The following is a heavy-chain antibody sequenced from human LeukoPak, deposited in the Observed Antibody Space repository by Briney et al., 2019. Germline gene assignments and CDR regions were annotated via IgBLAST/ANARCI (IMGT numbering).Heavy chain of an antibody. CDR3: ARDATTAVGWVYMDV. CDR1: GFTFSSFE. J-gene: IGHJ6*03. Sequence: QPGGSLRLSCAASGFTFSSFEMNWVRQAPGRGLEWLSHISTSGGTKYYADPVKGRFTISRDNAENSVYLQMSGLTAEDTGLYYCARDATTAVGWVYMDVWGKGTTVTISS. V-gene: IGHV3-48*03. D-gene: IGHD6-13*01. CDR2: ISTSGGTK.